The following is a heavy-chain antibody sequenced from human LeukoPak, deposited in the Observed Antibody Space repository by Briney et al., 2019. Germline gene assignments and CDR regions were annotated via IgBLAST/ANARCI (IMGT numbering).Heavy chain of an antibody. J-gene: IGHJ4*02. Sequence: SETLSLTCTVAGGSISSYYWSWIRQPPGKGLEWLGHIYYSGSTNYNPSLKSRVTISVDTSKSQFSLKLSSVTAADTAVYYCARLKIPPRGYDIDYWGQGTLVTVSS. CDR2: IYYSGST. CDR3: ARLKIPPRGYDIDY. D-gene: IGHD3-9*01. V-gene: IGHV4-59*01. CDR1: GGSISSYY.